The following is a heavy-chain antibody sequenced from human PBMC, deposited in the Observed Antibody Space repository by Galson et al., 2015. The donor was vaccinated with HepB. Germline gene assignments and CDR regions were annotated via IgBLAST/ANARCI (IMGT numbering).Heavy chain of an antibody. V-gene: IGHV1-2*06. D-gene: IGHD3-3*01. CDR1: GYTFTGYY. Sequence: SVKVSCKASGYTFTGYYMHWVRQAPGQGLEWMGRINPNSGDTNYAQKFQGRVTMTRDTSISTAYMEVSRLTSDDTAVYYCARDGVELLLLQWLSSNPDYWGQGTLVTVSS. CDR3: ARDGVELLLLQWLSSNPDY. J-gene: IGHJ4*02. CDR2: INPNSGDT.